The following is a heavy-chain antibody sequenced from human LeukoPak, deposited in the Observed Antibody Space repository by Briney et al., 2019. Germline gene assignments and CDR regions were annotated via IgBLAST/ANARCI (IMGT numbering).Heavy chain of an antibody. CDR2: IYYTGST. D-gene: IGHD1-1*01. CDR1: GGSISSYY. J-gene: IGHJ4*02. V-gene: IGHV4-59*01. Sequence: SETLSLTCTVSGGSISSYYWSWLRQPPGKGLEWIGYIYYTGSTNYNPSLESRVTISVDTSKNQFSLKLYSVTAADTAVYYCARGSSDNDYWGQGTLVTVSS. CDR3: ARGSSDNDY.